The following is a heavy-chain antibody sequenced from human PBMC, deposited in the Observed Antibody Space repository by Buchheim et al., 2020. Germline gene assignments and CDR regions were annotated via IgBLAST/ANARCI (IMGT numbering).Heavy chain of an antibody. D-gene: IGHD1-1*01. CDR2: TNPNNGDT. V-gene: IGHV1-2*04. CDR1: GYTFTGYY. CDR3: ATAGTSTENYFDY. Sequence: QVQLVQSGAEVKTPGASVKVSCKTSGYTFTGYYMHWVRQAPGQGLEWMGWTNPNNGDTNYAQKFQGWVTMTRDTSISTAHMELTRLASDDTAVYYCATAGTSTENYFDYWGQGTL. J-gene: IGHJ4*02.